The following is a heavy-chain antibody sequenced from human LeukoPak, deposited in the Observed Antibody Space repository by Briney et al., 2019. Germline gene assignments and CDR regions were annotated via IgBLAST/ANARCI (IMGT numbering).Heavy chain of an antibody. Sequence: SETLSLTCAVYGGSFSGYYWSWIRQPPGKGLEWIGEINHSGSTNYNPSLKSRVTISVDTSKNQFSLKLSSVTAEDTAVYYCARDFVWGQGTTVTVSS. D-gene: IGHD3-3*01. J-gene: IGHJ6*02. CDR2: INHSGST. CDR3: ARDFV. CDR1: GGSFSGYY. V-gene: IGHV4-34*01.